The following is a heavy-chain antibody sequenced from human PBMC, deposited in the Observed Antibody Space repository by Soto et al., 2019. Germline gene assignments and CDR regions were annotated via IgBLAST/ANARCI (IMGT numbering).Heavy chain of an antibody. Sequence: SETRPSPALSLTRPSAIITGVVGSASPPGGGLEWIGEIHHIGRVSYNPSLRGRVTMSVDKSTNQFSLELTSVTAADTAVYYCARQISTVTLYYYYGMDVWGQGTTVTVSS. CDR2: IHHIGRV. CDR1: TRPSAIITG. J-gene: IGHJ6*02. V-gene: IGHV4-4*02. D-gene: IGHD4-4*01. CDR3: ARQISTVTLYYYYGMDV.